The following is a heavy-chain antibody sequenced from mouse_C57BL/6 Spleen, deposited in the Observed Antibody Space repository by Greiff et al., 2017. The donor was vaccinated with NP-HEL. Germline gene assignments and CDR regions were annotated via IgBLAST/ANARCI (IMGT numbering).Heavy chain of an antibody. CDR1: GYTFTDYN. V-gene: IGHV1-22*01. Sequence: EVQLQQSGPELVKPGASVKMSCKASGYTFTDYNMHWVKQSHGKSLEWIGYINPNNGGTSYNQKFKGKATLTVNKSSSTAYMELRSLTSEDAAVYYCARGNYVSSSYYFDYGGKGTTLTVSS. CDR2: INPNNGGT. D-gene: IGHD1-1*01. CDR3: ARGNYVSSSYYFDY. J-gene: IGHJ2*01.